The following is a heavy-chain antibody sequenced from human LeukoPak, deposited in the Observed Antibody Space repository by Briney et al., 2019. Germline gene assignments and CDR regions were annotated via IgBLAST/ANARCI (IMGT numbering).Heavy chain of an antibody. J-gene: IGHJ4*02. D-gene: IGHD4-23*01. CDR2: INPSGGST. CDR3: ARGFYGGNTQFDY. Sequence: ASVKVSCKASGYTFTNYYMYWVRQAPGQGLGWMGIINPSGGSTSYAQKFQGRVTMTRDTSTRTVYMELSSLRSEDTAVYYCARGFYGGNTQFDYWGQGTLVTVSS. CDR1: GYTFTNYY. V-gene: IGHV1-46*01.